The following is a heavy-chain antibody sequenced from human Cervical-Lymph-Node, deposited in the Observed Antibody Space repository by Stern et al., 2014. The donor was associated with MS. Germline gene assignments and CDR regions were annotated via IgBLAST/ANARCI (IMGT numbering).Heavy chain of an antibody. CDR2: MYYTGST. CDR3: ARVVVLAGSRWFDP. J-gene: IGHJ5*02. V-gene: IGHV4-59*07. Sequence: HGQPQEPCPGLVKPSGTQSLTCSVSDDSISGDYWSWILQPPGKELEWIGYMYYTGSTNYNASLKSRVTISIDTSKTQFSLRLNSVTAADTAVYYCARVVVLAGSRWFDPWGQGILVSVSS. CDR1: DDSISGDY. D-gene: IGHD2-15*01.